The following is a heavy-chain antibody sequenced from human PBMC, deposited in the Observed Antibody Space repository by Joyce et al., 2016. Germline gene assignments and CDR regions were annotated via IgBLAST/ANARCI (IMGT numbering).Heavy chain of an antibody. Sequence: QVHLVESGGGVVQPGRSLRLSCVASGFTCSKYGMHGVRQAPGKGLEWVAIIAYDGNKKYYLASVKGRFTISRDNSKSTLYLQLNSLTTEDTGVYFCVKDNGDAGYYFHGLDVWGRGTTVAVPS. D-gene: IGHD4-17*01. J-gene: IGHJ6*02. CDR1: GFTCSKYG. CDR3: VKDNGDAGYYFHGLDV. V-gene: IGHV3-30*18. CDR2: IAYDGNKK.